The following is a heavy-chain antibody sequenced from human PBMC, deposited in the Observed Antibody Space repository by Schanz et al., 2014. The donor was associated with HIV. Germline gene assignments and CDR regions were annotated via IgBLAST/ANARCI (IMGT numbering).Heavy chain of an antibody. CDR1: GFTFSSYA. Sequence: VQLVESGGGLVQPGGSLRLSCAASGFTFSSYAMSWVRQAPGKGLEWVALIWYDGTNKYYADSVKGRFTISRDNSKNTLYLQMNSLRAEDTAVYYCVQDPEMDAITGYFPYWGQGTLVTVSP. J-gene: IGHJ4*02. CDR2: IWYDGTNK. V-gene: IGHV3-33*06. D-gene: IGHD3-16*01. CDR3: VQDPEMDAITGYFPY.